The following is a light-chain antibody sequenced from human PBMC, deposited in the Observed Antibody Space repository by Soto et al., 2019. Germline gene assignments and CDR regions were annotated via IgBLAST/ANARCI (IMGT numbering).Light chain of an antibody. V-gene: IGKV3-15*01. CDR1: QSVDTN. J-gene: IGKJ4*01. CDR2: GAS. CDR3: QQYNSYPPT. Sequence: EIVMTQSPATLSVSPGERATLSCRASQSVDTNLAWYQQKPGQAPRLLIYGASTRATGIPARFSGSGSGTEFTLTISSLQSEDFAVYYCQQYNSYPPTFGGGTKVEIK.